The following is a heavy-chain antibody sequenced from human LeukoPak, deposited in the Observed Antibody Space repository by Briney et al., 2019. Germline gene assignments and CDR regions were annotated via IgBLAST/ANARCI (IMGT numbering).Heavy chain of an antibody. CDR1: GFTFSSYW. J-gene: IGHJ4*02. CDR2: IKQDGSEK. CDR3: ARSPRYCSSTSCLDY. Sequence: GGSWRPSCEASGFTFSSYWLNWVRRAPGKGLEWLPNIKQDGSEKYYVDSVKDRFTISRDNAKNSLYLQMNSLRAEDTAVYYCARSPRYCSSTSCLDYWGQGTLVTVSS. V-gene: IGHV3-7*03. D-gene: IGHD2-2*01.